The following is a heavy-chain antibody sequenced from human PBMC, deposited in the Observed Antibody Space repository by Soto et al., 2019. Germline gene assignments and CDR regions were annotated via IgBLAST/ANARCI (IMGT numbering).Heavy chain of an antibody. V-gene: IGHV4-30-4*08. CDR1: GGSISSDYYN. J-gene: IGHJ6*02. Sequence: QVQLQQSGPGLVKPSQTLSLTCTVSGGSISSDYYNWTWIRQSPEGGLEWIGYIHHSGSILYNPSLKSRVTISVDTSKNQFSLHLSSVTAADTAVYFCAREDDGGDTLDVWGQGTTVTVSS. D-gene: IGHD2-21*02. CDR2: IHHSGSI. CDR3: AREDDGGDTLDV.